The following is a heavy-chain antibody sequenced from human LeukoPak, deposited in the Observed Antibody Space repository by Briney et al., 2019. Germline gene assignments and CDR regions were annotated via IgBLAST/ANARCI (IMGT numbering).Heavy chain of an antibody. CDR1: GGSISTSSYS. D-gene: IGHD1-1*01. CDR2: MYYTGSA. CDR3: ARHWNLLYYFDY. J-gene: IGHJ4*01. Sequence: PSETLSLTCTVSGGSISTSSYSWGWIRQPPGKGLEWIASMYYTGSAYYNPSLKSRVTISVDTSRNQFSLNLSSVSAADTALYYCARHWNLLYYFDYWGHGTLVTVSS. V-gene: IGHV4-39*01.